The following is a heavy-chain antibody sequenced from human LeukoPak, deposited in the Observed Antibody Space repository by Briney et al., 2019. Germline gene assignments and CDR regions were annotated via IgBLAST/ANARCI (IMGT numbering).Heavy chain of an antibody. Sequence: SETLSLTRAVYGGSFSGYYWSWIRQPPGKGLEWIGEISHSGSTNYNPSLKSRVTISVDTSKNQFSLKLSSVTAADTAVYYCAGIRIFTVTTHRYYYYMDVWGKGTTVTVSS. D-gene: IGHD4-17*01. CDR1: GGSFSGYY. J-gene: IGHJ6*03. CDR2: ISHSGST. V-gene: IGHV4-34*01. CDR3: AGIRIFTVTTHRYYYYMDV.